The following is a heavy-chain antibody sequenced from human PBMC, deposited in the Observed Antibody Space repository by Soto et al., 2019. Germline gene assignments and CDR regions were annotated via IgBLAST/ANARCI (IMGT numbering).Heavy chain of an antibody. D-gene: IGHD3-10*01. CDR2: INHSGST. CDR1: GGSFSGYY. V-gene: IGHV4-34*01. Sequence: QVQLQQWGAGLLKPSETLSLTCAVYGGSFSGYYWSWIRQPPGKGLEWIGEINHSGSTNYNPSLKSRVTISVDTSKNQFSLQLSSVTAADTAVYYCASMVRGVQPFDYWGQGTLVTVSS. CDR3: ASMVRGVQPFDY. J-gene: IGHJ4*02.